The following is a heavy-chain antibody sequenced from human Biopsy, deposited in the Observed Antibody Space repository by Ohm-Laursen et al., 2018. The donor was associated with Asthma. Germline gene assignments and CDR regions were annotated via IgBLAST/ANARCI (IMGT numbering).Heavy chain of an antibody. CDR1: GDSITSGGCC. D-gene: IGHD6-19*01. CDR3: ARIPRRSGSYVVDY. J-gene: IGHJ4*02. CDR2: IHHSGTS. Sequence: SQTLSLTCTVSGDSITSGGCCWNWIRQHPGKGLERIGYIHHSGTSYFKPSLKSRVSFSRDTSKNQFPLRLSSVTAADTAMYYCARIPRRSGSYVVDYWGQGTLVTVSS. V-gene: IGHV4-31*03.